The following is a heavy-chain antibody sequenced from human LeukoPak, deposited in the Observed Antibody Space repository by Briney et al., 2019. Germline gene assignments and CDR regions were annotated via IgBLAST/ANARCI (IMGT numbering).Heavy chain of an antibody. CDR2: ISSGSTDI. Sequence: GGSLRLSCAASEFTFRSYAMNWVRQAPGKGLEWVSSISSGSTDIYYADSVKGRFTISRDNAKNSVYLHMNSLRAEDTAVYYCARESGGTGVFDYWGQGTLVTVSS. V-gene: IGHV3-21*01. J-gene: IGHJ4*02. CDR3: ARESGGTGVFDY. CDR1: EFTFRSYA. D-gene: IGHD2-15*01.